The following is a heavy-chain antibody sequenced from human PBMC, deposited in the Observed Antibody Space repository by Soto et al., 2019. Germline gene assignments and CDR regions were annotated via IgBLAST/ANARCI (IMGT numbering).Heavy chain of an antibody. D-gene: IGHD1-26*01. V-gene: IGHV3-33*01. Sequence: QVQLVESGGGVVQPGRSLRLSCAASGFTFSSYGMHWVRQAPGKGLEWVAVIWYDGSNKYYADSVKGRFTISRDNSKNTRYLQMNSLRAEDTAVYYCARGDGTSPIDMDVWGKGTTVTVSS. CDR2: IWYDGSNK. J-gene: IGHJ6*03. CDR1: GFTFSSYG. CDR3: ARGDGTSPIDMDV.